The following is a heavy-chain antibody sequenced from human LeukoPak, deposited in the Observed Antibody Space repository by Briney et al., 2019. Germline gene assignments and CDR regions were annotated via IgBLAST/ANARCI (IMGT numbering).Heavy chain of an antibody. CDR1: GFTFSSYA. Sequence: GGSLRLSCAASGFTFSSYAMHWVRQAPGKGLEGVAVISYDGSNKYYADSVKGRFTISRGNSKNTLYLQMNSLRAEDTAVYYCARGQGGGGNYGMDVWGQGTTVTVSS. J-gene: IGHJ6*02. CDR3: ARGQGGGGNYGMDV. CDR2: ISYDGSNK. V-gene: IGHV3-30-3*01. D-gene: IGHD2-15*01.